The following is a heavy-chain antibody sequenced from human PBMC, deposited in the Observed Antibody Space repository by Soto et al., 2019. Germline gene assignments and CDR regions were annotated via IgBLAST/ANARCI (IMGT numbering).Heavy chain of an antibody. CDR2: TSGYIGNT. CDR3: ARGGFRGAVNMNKYFDY. D-gene: IGHD4-17*01. V-gene: IGHV1-18*01. CDR1: GYTFTNYG. J-gene: IGHJ4*02. Sequence: ASVKVSCKASGYTFTNYGISWVRQAPGQGLEWMGWTSGYIGNTNYGQKFQGRVTLTTDTSTSTAYMELTRLRSDDTAVYYCARGGFRGAVNMNKYFDYWGQGTQVTVPS.